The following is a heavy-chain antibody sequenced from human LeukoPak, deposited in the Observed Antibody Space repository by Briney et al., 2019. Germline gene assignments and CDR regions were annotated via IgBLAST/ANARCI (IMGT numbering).Heavy chain of an antibody. D-gene: IGHD5-24*01. CDR1: GYSFTTHW. CDR3: ARHAVRDGYNRHNDY. CDR2: IYPGDSDT. V-gene: IGHV5-51*01. J-gene: IGHJ4*02. Sequence: GESLKISCKGSGYSFTTHWIAWVRQMPGKGLEWMGIIYPGDSDTGYSPSFQGQVTISADKSISTAYLQWNSLKDSDTAMYYCARHAVRDGYNRHNDYWGQGTLVTVSS.